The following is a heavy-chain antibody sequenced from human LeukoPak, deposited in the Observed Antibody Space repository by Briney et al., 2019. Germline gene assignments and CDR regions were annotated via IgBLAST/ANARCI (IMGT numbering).Heavy chain of an antibody. CDR3: ARGGVLDV. D-gene: IGHD3-16*01. CDR2: INHNGNVN. J-gene: IGHJ6*02. V-gene: IGHV3-7*03. Sequence: PGGSLRLSCAASGFTFSSYWMNWARQAPGKGLEWVASINHNGNVNYYVDSVKGRFTISRDNAKNSLYLQMSNLRAEDTAVYFCARGGVLDVWGQGPTVTVSS. CDR1: GFTFSSYW.